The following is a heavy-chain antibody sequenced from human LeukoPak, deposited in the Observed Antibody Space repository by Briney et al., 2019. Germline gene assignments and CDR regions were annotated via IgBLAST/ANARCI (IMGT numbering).Heavy chain of an antibody. CDR3: AKDMGEDGSYYLDY. D-gene: IGHD1-26*01. V-gene: IGHV3-23*01. CDR1: GFTFSSYA. J-gene: IGHJ4*02. CDR2: ISGSGART. Sequence: GGSLRLSCAAFGFTFSSYAMSWVRQAPGKGLEWVSAISGSGARTYYAGSVKGRFTISRDTSKNTLYLQMNSLRAEDTAVYYCAKDMGEDGSYYLDYWGQGTLVTVSS.